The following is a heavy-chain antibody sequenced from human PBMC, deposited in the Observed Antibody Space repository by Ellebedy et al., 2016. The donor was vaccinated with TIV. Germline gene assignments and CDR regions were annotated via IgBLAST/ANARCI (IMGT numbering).Heavy chain of an antibody. D-gene: IGHD6-13*01. CDR3: ARRVAAAGTGTGKNYYYYGMDV. Sequence: GESLKISXAASGFTSSSYSMHWVRQAPGKGLECVAFISNDGNNQYYPDSVKGRFTVSRDNSENTLFLQMNSLRAEDTAVYYCARRVAAAGTGTGKNYYYYGMDVWGQGTTVTVSS. J-gene: IGHJ6*02. V-gene: IGHV3-30-3*01. CDR2: ISNDGNNQ. CDR1: GFTSSSYS.